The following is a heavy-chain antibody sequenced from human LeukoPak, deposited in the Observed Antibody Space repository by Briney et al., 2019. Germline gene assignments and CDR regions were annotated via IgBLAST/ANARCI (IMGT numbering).Heavy chain of an antibody. D-gene: IGHD6-19*01. CDR3: ARGGPLAVAGNYYYYYMDV. V-gene: IGHV1-46*01. Sequence: SVKVSCKASGYTFTSYYMHWVRQAPGQGLEWMGIINPSGGSTSYARKFQGRVTMTRDMSTSTVYMELSSLRSEDTAVYYCARGGPLAVAGNYYYYYMDVWGKGTTVTVSS. CDR1: GYTFTSYY. J-gene: IGHJ6*03. CDR2: INPSGGST.